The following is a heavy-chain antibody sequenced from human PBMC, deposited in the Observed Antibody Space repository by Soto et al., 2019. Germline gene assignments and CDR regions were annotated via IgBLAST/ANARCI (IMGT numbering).Heavy chain of an antibody. D-gene: IGHD3-22*01. CDR1: GFTFSDYD. Sequence: GGSLRLSSAGSGFTFSDYDMNWVRQAPGKGLEWISYISSSSSTIYYADSVKGRFTISRDNTANLLFLQINSPRDDDTADYYCARPSGYYDTSGYYGAFYYYGMDVWGQGTTVTVSS. CDR3: ARPSGYYDTSGYYGAFYYYGMDV. J-gene: IGHJ6*02. V-gene: IGHV3-48*02. CDR2: ISSSSSTI.